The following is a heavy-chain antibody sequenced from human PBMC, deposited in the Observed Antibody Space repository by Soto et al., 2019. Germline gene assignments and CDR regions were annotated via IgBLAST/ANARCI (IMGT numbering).Heavy chain of an antibody. Sequence: PSETLSLTCTVSGGSISSGGYYWIWFRQPPGKGLEWIGYIYYSGSTYYNPSLKSRVTISVDTSKNQFSLKLSSVTAADTAVYYCARVLSSSYGLYFQHWGQGTLVTVSS. CDR1: GGSISSGGYY. V-gene: IGHV4-31*03. D-gene: IGHD6-6*01. CDR2: IYYSGST. J-gene: IGHJ1*01. CDR3: ARVLSSSYGLYFQH.